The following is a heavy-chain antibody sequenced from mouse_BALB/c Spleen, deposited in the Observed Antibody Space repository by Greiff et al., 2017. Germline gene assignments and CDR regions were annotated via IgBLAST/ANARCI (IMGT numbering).Heavy chain of an antibody. CDR3: ARNGGEDRGTTWFAY. D-gene: IGHD2-14*01. CDR2: IWGGGST. Sequence: VKLMESGPGLVAPSQSLSITCTVSGFSLSRYSVHWVRQPPGKGLEWLGMIWGGGSTDYNSALKSRLSISKDNSKSQVFLKMNSLQTDDTAMYYCARNGGEDRGTTWFAYWGQGTLVTVSA. J-gene: IGHJ3*01. V-gene: IGHV2-6-4*01. CDR1: GFSLSRYS.